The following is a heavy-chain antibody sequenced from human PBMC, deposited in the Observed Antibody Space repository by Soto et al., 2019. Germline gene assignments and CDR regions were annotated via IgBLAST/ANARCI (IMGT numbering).Heavy chain of an antibody. CDR1: GGTFSSYA. Sequence: QVQLVQSGAEVKKPGSSVKVSCKASGGTFSSYAISWVRQAPGQGLEWMGGIIPIFGTANYAQKFQGRVTITADESTSXXYMELSSLRSEDTAVYYCARTTQGTTDYYYYGMDVWGQGTTVTVSS. CDR3: ARTTQGTTDYYYYGMDV. J-gene: IGHJ6*02. CDR2: IIPIFGTA. V-gene: IGHV1-69*12. D-gene: IGHD1-7*01.